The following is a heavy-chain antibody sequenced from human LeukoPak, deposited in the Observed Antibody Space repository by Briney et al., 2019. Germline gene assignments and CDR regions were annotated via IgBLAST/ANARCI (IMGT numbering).Heavy chain of an antibody. CDR2: TIPIFGTA. J-gene: IGHJ3*02. D-gene: IGHD6-6*01. Sequence: GASVKVSCKASGGTFSSYAISWVRQAPGQGLEWMGGTIPIFGTANYAQKFQGRVTITTDESTSTAYMELSSLRSEDTAVYYCARGFRAARLRGEAFDIWGQGTMVTVSS. V-gene: IGHV1-69*05. CDR1: GGTFSSYA. CDR3: ARGFRAARLRGEAFDI.